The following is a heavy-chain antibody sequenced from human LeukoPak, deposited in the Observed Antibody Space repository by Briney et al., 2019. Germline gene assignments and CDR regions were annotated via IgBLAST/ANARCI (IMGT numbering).Heavy chain of an antibody. CDR3: ARGSTDHYSNYNWFDP. D-gene: IGHD4-11*01. V-gene: IGHV1-8*03. CDR1: GYTFTDYY. CDR2: MNPNSGNT. J-gene: IGHJ5*02. Sequence: GASVKVSCKTSGYTFTDYYIHWVRQAPGQGLEWMGWMNPNSGNTGYAQKFQGRVTITRNTSISTAYMELSSLRSEDTAVYYCARGSTDHYSNYNWFDPWGQGTLVTVSS.